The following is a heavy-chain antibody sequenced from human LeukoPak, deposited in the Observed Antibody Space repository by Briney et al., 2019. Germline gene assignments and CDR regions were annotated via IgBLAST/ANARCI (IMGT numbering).Heavy chain of an antibody. Sequence: ASVKVSCKASGYTLTDHYMHWVRQAPGQGLEWMGRINPNSGDANYAQKFQGRVTMTRDTSISTAYMELSSLRSDDTAVYYCARGAAVGQTRDYWGQGTLVNVSS. CDR2: INPNSGDA. CDR1: GYTLTDHY. D-gene: IGHD6-13*01. V-gene: IGHV1-2*06. CDR3: ARGAAVGQTRDY. J-gene: IGHJ4*02.